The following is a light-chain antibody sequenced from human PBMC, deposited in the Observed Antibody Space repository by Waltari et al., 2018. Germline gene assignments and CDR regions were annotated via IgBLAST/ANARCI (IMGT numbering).Light chain of an antibody. V-gene: IGLV1-47*01. J-gene: IGLJ1*01. CDR3: AVWEGSLKV. Sequence: SVLTQPTSVSGTPGQRVTISCSGSPSNAGTNYVFWYQPLPGAAPRLLIYKNHQRPSGVPARFSGSKSGTSASLAISGLRSEDEGDYYCAVWEGSLKVFGAGTKVTVL. CDR2: KNH. CDR1: PSNAGTNY.